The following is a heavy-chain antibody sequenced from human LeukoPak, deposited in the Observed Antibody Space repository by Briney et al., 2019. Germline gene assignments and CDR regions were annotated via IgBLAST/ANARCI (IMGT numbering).Heavy chain of an antibody. D-gene: IGHD3-9*01. CDR2: SSGSGGST. CDR1: GLTFSSCA. Sequence: GGSLRLSCAASGLTFSSCAISWGRQAPGEGLEWDSASSGSGGSTYYADSVKGRFTISRDNSKNTLYLQMNSLRAEDTAVFFCKKKSAYDILTGYYDNWFDPWGQGTLVTVSS. V-gene: IGHV3-23*01. J-gene: IGHJ5*02. CDR3: KKKSAYDILTGYYDNWFDP.